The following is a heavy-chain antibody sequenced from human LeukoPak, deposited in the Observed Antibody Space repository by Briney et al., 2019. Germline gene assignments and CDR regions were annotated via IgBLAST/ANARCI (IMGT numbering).Heavy chain of an antibody. CDR2: IGGTGVRT. CDR1: GFTFSSYA. CDR3: AKDRLGGPYFFHY. V-gene: IGHV3-23*01. D-gene: IGHD3-16*01. J-gene: IGHJ4*02. Sequence: GGSLRLSCASSGFTFSSYAMSWVRQAPGKGLEWVSTIGGTGVRTYYADSVKGRFTISRDNSKNTLYLQINSLRAEDTAVYSCAKDRLGGPYFFHYWGQGTLVTVSS.